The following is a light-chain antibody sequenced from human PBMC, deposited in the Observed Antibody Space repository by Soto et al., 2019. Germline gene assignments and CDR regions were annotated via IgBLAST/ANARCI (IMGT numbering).Light chain of an antibody. CDR1: QSLVHSEGNTS. Sequence: DIVMTQTPLSSPVTLGQPASISCRSIQSLVHSEGNTSLTWLQQRPGQPPRLLLYKISNRFSGVPDRFSGSGAGTDFTLKISRVEAEDVGVYYCMQATQYPWTFGQGTKVEIK. CDR3: MQATQYPWT. J-gene: IGKJ1*01. CDR2: KIS. V-gene: IGKV2-24*01.